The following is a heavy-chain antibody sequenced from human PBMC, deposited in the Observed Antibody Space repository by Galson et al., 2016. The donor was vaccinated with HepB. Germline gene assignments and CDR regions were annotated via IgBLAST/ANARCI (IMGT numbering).Heavy chain of an antibody. V-gene: IGHV5-51*03. D-gene: IGHD1-14*01. CDR1: GYSFTNYW. CDR3: ARIPEDWYFDL. J-gene: IGHJ2*01. CDR2: IYPDDSDT. Sequence: QSGAEVKKPGESLKISCKGSGYSFTNYWIGWVRQMPGKGLEWMGIIYPDDSDTRYSPSFQGQVTISADKSITTAYLQWRSLKAADTAIYYCARIPEDWYFDLWGRGTLVTVSS.